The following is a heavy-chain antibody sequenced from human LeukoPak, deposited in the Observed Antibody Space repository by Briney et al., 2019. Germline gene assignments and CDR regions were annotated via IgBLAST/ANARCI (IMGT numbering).Heavy chain of an antibody. CDR1: GFTFGDYA. J-gene: IGHJ6*03. Sequence: GGSLRLSCTASGFTFGDYAMSWFRQAPGKGLEWVGFIRSKAYGGTTEYAASVKGRFTISRDDSKSIAYLQMNSLKTEDTAVYYCTRGWEGYCSSTSCYEYYYYYMDVWGKGTTVTISS. V-gene: IGHV3-49*03. D-gene: IGHD2-2*01. CDR3: TRGWEGYCSSTSCYEYYYYYMDV. CDR2: IRSKAYGGTT.